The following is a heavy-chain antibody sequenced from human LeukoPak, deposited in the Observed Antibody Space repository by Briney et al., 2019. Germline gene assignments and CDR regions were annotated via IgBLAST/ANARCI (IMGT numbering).Heavy chain of an antibody. V-gene: IGHV4-34*01. CDR3: ARGTPERWFDP. CDR1: GGSFSGYY. CDR2: INHSGST. D-gene: IGHD5-24*01. J-gene: IGHJ5*02. Sequence: SETLSLTCAVYGGSFSGYYWSWIRQPPGKGLEWIGEINHSGSTNYNPSLKSRVTISVDTSKNQFSLKLSSVTAADTAVYYCARGTPERWFDPWGLGTLVTVSS.